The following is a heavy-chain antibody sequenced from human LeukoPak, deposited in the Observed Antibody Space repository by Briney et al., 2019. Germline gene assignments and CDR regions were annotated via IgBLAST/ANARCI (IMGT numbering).Heavy chain of an antibody. V-gene: IGHV3-23*01. J-gene: IGHJ3*02. CDR2: ISRSGDST. D-gene: IGHD2-15*01. CDR3: ALYCSGGRCYPIGGAFDI. Sequence: GGCLRLSCAASGFTFSSYDMSWVRQAPGKGLEWVSAISRSGDSTYYVDSVKGRFTISRDNSKNTLYLQMNSLRAEDKAVYYCALYCSGGRCYPIGGAFDIWGRGTMVTVSS. CDR1: GFTFSSYD.